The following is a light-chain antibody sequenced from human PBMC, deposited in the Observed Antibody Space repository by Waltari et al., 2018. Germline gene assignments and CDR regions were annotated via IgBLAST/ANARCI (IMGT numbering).Light chain of an antibody. Sequence: QSALTQPPSASGSPGQSVTISCTGTSSDVGGYNYVSWYQQHPGKAPKLLSYEVNKRPSGVPDRLSGSKSGSTASLTVSGLQAEDEAHYYCSSYAGSNIVVFGGGTKLTVL. CDR1: SSDVGGYNY. CDR2: EVN. CDR3: SSYAGSNIVV. V-gene: IGLV2-8*01. J-gene: IGLJ2*01.